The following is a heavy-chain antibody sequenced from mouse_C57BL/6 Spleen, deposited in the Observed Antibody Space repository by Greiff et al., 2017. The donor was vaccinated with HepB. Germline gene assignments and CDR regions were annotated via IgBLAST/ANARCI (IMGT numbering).Heavy chain of an antibody. V-gene: IGHV1-19*01. CDR1: GYTFTDYY. CDR2: INPYNGGT. Sequence: EVQLQQSGPVLVKPGASVKMSCKASGYTFTDYYMNWVKQSHGKSLEWIGVINPYNGGTSYNQKFKGKATLTVDKSSSTAYMELNSLTSEDSAVYYCAKYYGTPFDYWGQGTTLTVSS. D-gene: IGHD1-1*01. J-gene: IGHJ2*01. CDR3: AKYYGTPFDY.